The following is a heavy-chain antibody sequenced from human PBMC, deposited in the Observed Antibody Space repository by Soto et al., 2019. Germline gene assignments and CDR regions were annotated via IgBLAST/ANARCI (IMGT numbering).Heavy chain of an antibody. CDR3: ASTPGYSSGWYGH. Sequence: EVQLVESGGGLVKPGGSLRLSCAASGFTFSSYSMSWVRQAPGRGLEGVSSISPSSTFIYYADSMRGRFTISRDNAKNSLSLQMNSLRAEDTAVYYCASTPGYSSGWYGHWGQGTLVTVSS. V-gene: IGHV3-21*01. D-gene: IGHD6-19*01. J-gene: IGHJ4*02. CDR1: GFTFSSYS. CDR2: ISPSSTFI.